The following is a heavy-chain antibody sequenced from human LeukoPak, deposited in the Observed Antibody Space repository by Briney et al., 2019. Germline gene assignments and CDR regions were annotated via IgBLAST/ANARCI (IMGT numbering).Heavy chain of an antibody. Sequence: SETLSLTCTVSGGSISSYYWSWIRQPPGKGLEWIGYIYYSGSTNYNPSLKSRVTISVDTSKNQFSLKLSSVTAADTAVYYCARRGAAYYGSGSYSYGMDVWGQGTTVTVSS. CDR2: IYYSGST. V-gene: IGHV4-59*08. CDR3: ARRGAAYYGSGSYSYGMDV. D-gene: IGHD3-10*01. J-gene: IGHJ6*02. CDR1: GGSISSYY.